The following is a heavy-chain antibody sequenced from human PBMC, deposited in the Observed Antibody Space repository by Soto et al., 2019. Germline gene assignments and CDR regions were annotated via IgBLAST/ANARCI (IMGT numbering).Heavy chain of an antibody. CDR2: IYYSGST. CDR3: ARVLYYYGSGSYSFDP. J-gene: IGHJ5*02. D-gene: IGHD3-10*01. V-gene: IGHV4-31*03. CDR1: GGSISSGGYY. Sequence: SETLSLTCTVSGGSISSGGYYWSWIRQHPGKGLEWIGYIYYSGSTYYNPSLKSRVTISVDTSKNQFSLKLSSVTAADTAVYYCARVLYYYGSGSYSFDPWGQGTLVTVSS.